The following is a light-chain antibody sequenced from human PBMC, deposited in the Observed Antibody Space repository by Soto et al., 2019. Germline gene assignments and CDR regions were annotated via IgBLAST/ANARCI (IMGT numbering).Light chain of an antibody. CDR2: EVG. CDR3: SSYAGSNNYV. V-gene: IGLV2-8*01. J-gene: IGLJ1*01. Sequence: QSVLTQPPSASGSPGQSVTISCTGTSGDVGGYNYVSWYQQHPGKAPKLMIFEVGERPSGVPDRFSASKSGNTASLTVSGLQAEDEADYYCSSYAGSNNYVFGTGNKVTVL. CDR1: SGDVGGYNY.